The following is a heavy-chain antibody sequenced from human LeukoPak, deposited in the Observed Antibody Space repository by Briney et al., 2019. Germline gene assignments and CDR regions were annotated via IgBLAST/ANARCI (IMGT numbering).Heavy chain of an antibody. CDR2: ISSSGSTK. D-gene: IGHD2-2*01. J-gene: IGHJ4*02. Sequence: PGGSLRLSCAASGFTFSDYYMSWIRQAPGKGLEWVSYISSSGSTKYYADSVKGRFTISRDNAKNSLYLQMNSLRAEDTAVYYCARDWVYQLPNFDYWGQGTLVTVSS. CDR1: GFTFSDYY. V-gene: IGHV3-11*04. CDR3: ARDWVYQLPNFDY.